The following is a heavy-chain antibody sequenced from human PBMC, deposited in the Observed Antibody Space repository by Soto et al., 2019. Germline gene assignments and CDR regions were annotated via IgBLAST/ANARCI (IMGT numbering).Heavy chain of an antibody. CDR1: EYSFTSYW. CDR3: ARHASRAPTYYMDV. Sequence: GETLKISCKGSEYSFTSYWIGWVRQMPGIGLEWMGIIYPGDSDTRYSPSFQGQVTISANKSISTAYLQWSSLTASDTAMYYCARHASRAPTYYMDVWGKGTTVTVSS. J-gene: IGHJ6*03. V-gene: IGHV5-51*01. CDR2: IYPGDSDT.